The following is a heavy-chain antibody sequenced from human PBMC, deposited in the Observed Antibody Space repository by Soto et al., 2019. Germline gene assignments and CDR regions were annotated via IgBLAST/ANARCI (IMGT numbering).Heavy chain of an antibody. V-gene: IGHV3-23*01. D-gene: IGHD3-3*01. J-gene: IGHJ5*02. CDR1: GFTFSGYA. CDR3: ARLQAIYGVLKNGIRFDP. CDR2: INGGADRT. Sequence: EEQLLESGGGLVQPGGSRRLSCAASGFTFSGYAMSWVRQPPGKGLEWVSTINGGADRTYYAESVKGRFTISRDNFKNALDLQMDSLRAEDTAIYYCARLQAIYGVLKNGIRFDPWGQGTLVTVSS.